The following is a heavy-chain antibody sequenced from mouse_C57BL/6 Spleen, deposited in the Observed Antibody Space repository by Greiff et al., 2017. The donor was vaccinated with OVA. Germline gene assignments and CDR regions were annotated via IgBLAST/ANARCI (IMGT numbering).Heavy chain of an antibody. CDR1: GYAFSSSW. Sequence: VKLMESGPELVKPGASVKISCKASGYAFSSSWMNWVKQRPGKGLEWIGRIYPGDGDTNYNGKFKGKATLTADKSSSTAYMQLSSLTSEDSAVYFCARLPPGAMDYWGQGTSVTVSS. V-gene: IGHV1-82*01. CDR2: IYPGDGDT. J-gene: IGHJ4*01. CDR3: ARLPPGAMDY.